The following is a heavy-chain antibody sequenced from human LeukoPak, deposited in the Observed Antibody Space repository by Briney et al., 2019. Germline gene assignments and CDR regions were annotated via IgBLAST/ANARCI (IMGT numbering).Heavy chain of an antibody. V-gene: IGHV4-59*12. CDR1: GGSISNYY. J-gene: IGHJ3*02. Sequence: SKTLSLTCTVSGGSISNYYWSWIRQPPGKGLEWIGYIYYSGSTKYNPSLKSRVTISVDTSKNQFSLKLSSVTAADTAVYYCARWAEPGGDAFDIWGQGTMVTVSS. D-gene: IGHD1-14*01. CDR3: ARWAEPGGDAFDI. CDR2: IYYSGST.